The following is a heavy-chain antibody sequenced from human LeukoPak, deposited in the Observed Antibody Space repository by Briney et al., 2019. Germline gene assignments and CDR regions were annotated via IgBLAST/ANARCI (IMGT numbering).Heavy chain of an antibody. J-gene: IGHJ4*02. D-gene: IGHD1-26*01. CDR3: AKGGRTYYLPTLIVY. V-gene: IGHV3-23*01. Sequence: GGSLRLSCAASGFTFSSYAMSWVRQAPGKGLEWVSGISGSGDSTYYADSVKGRFTISRDNSKNTLYLQMKSQRADHTAVYSCAKGGRTYYLPTLIVYWGQGTLVTVSS. CDR2: ISGSGDST. CDR1: GFTFSSYA.